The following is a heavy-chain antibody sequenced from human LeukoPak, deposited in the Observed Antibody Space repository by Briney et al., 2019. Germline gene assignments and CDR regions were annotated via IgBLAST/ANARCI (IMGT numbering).Heavy chain of an antibody. CDR1: GGSVSSGSYY. Sequence: ETLSLTCTVSGGSVSSGSYYWSWIRQPPGKGLEWVSHIKTDGSVTDYADSVKGRFTISRDNARNTLYLQMNSLRAEDSAVYYCARDSAADGADYDHWGQGTLVTVSS. CDR2: IKTDGSVT. D-gene: IGHD6-13*01. CDR3: ARDSAADGADYDH. J-gene: IGHJ5*02. V-gene: IGHV3-74*01.